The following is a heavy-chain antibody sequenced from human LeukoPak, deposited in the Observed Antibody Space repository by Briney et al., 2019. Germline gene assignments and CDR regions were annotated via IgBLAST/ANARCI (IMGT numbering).Heavy chain of an antibody. CDR3: ARESGSYTLFDY. Sequence: QAGGSLRLSCAASGFTVSSNYMSWVRQAPGKGLEWVSVIYSGGSTYYADSVKGRFTISRDNSKNTLYLQMNSLRAEDTAVYYCARESGSYTLFDYWGQGALVTVSS. J-gene: IGHJ4*02. D-gene: IGHD1-26*01. CDR1: GFTVSSNY. CDR2: IYSGGST. V-gene: IGHV3-66*02.